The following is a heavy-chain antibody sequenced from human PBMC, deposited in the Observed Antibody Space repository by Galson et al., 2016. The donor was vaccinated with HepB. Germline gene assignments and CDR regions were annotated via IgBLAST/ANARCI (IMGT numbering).Heavy chain of an antibody. D-gene: IGHD1-26*01. V-gene: IGHV1-3*04. Sequence: VKVSCKASGYTFTKYDMHWVRQAPGQRLEWMGWINTGNGKTEYSQKFQGRVTITRDTSANTAYMELNSLRSEDTAVYYCATGYSFFWGQGTLVTVSS. J-gene: IGHJ4*02. CDR2: INTGNGKT. CDR3: ATGYSFF. CDR1: GYTFTKYD.